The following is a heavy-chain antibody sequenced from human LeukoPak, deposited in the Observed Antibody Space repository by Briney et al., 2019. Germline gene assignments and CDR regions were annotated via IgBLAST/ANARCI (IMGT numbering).Heavy chain of an antibody. D-gene: IGHD1-26*01. CDR3: ARDKGADEGSKFDY. V-gene: IGHV1-18*01. Sequence: ASVKVSCKPSGYIFAHNGISWVRQAPGQGPEWMGWISAYNGNTNYAQNFQGRATMTRDTSTSTVYMELRSLRSDDTAVYYCARDKGADEGSKFDYWGLGTLVTVSS. J-gene: IGHJ4*02. CDR2: ISAYNGNT. CDR1: GYIFAHNG.